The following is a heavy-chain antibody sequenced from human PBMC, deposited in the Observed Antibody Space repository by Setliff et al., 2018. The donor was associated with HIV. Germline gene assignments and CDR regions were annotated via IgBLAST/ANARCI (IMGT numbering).Heavy chain of an antibody. CDR2: IFSGDDST. D-gene: IGHD3-10*01. Sequence: GGSLRLSCAASGFTFSSYAMTWVRQAPGKGVEWVSVIFSGDDSTYYADSVKGRFIISRDNSKNTLYLQMNSLRAEDTAVYFCARYVRPPYYFDYWGQGALVTVSS. J-gene: IGHJ4*02. CDR1: GFTFSSYA. CDR3: ARYVRPPYYFDY. V-gene: IGHV3-23*03.